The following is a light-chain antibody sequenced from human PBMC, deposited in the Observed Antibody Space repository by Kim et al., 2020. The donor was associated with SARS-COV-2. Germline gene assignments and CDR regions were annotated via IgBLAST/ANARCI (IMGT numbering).Light chain of an antibody. CDR1: NSDIGGYKY. J-gene: IGLJ3*02. CDR2: EVN. Sequence: QSVTITCTGTNSDIGGYKYVSWYQQHPGKAPSLMIFEVNKRPSGVPDRFSGSKSGNTASLTVSGLQAEDEADYYGSSFAGRNTFGVFGGGTQLTVL. CDR3: SSFAGRNTFGV. V-gene: IGLV2-8*01.